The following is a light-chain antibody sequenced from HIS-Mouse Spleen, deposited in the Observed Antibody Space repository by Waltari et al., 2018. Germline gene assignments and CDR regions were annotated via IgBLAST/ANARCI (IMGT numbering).Light chain of an antibody. Sequence: SYELTQPPSVSVSPGQTARNTCSGDALPKQYPYWYQQKPGQAPVLVIYKDSERPSGIPERFSGSSSGTTVTLTISGVQAEDEADYYCQSADSSGTYSVVFGGGTKLTVL. CDR1: ALPKQY. CDR3: QSADSSGTYSVV. CDR2: KDS. V-gene: IGLV3-25*03. J-gene: IGLJ2*01.